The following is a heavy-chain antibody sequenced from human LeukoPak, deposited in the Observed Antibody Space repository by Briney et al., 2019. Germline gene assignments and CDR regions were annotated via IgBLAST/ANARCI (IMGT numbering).Heavy chain of an antibody. J-gene: IGHJ4*02. D-gene: IGHD3-3*01. Sequence: GGSLRLSCAASGFTFSSYWMHWVRQAPGKWLVWVSRITSDGSSTSYADSVKGRFTISRDNAKNTLYLQMNSLRAEATAVYYCARGYDFWSGYYGWYFDYWGQGTLVTVSS. V-gene: IGHV3-74*01. CDR1: GFTFSSYW. CDR3: ARGYDFWSGYYGWYFDY. CDR2: ITSDGSST.